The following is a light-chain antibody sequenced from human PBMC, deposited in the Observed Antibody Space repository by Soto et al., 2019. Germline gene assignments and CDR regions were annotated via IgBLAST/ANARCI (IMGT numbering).Light chain of an antibody. CDR1: QSISTY. CDR3: QQSYSNPTWT. CDR2: DSS. J-gene: IGKJ1*01. Sequence: DIQMTQSPYSLSASVGDRITITCRASQSISTYLNWYQQKPGEAPTLLVYDSSTLQSGVPSRFSGSGFGAEFTLTVSSLQPEDFATYYCQQSYSNPTWTFGQGTKVDIK. V-gene: IGKV1-39*01.